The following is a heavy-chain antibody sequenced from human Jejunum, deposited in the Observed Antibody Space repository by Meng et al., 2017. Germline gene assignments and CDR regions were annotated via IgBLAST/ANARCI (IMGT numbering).Heavy chain of an antibody. CDR3: ARPNSGGNTYYFDY. Sequence: QVQVVQSGAEVKKPGSSVKVSCKASGGTFSTYAITWVRQAPGQGLEWMGGIIPIFGTANYAQKFQGRVTITADESTSTAYMEFSSLRSEDTAVYYCARPNSGGNTYYFDYWGQGTLVTVSS. J-gene: IGHJ4*02. CDR2: IIPIFGTA. D-gene: IGHD4-23*01. V-gene: IGHV1-69*01. CDR1: GGTFSTYA.